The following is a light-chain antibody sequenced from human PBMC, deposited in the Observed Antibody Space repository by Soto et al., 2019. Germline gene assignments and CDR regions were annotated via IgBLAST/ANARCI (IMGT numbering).Light chain of an antibody. CDR2: EVT. CDR1: SSDVGTYNY. J-gene: IGLJ2*01. V-gene: IGLV2-8*01. CDR3: SSYAGSNVV. Sequence: QSALTQPPSASGSPGQSVTISCTGTSSDVGTYNYVSWYQKLPGKAPKLLIYEVTKRPSGVPDRFSGSKSGNTASLTVSGLQTEDEADYYCSSYAGSNVVFGGGTQLTVL.